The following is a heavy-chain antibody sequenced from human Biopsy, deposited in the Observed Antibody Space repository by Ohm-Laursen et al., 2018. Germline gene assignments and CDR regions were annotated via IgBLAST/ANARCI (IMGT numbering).Heavy chain of an antibody. CDR1: GATSSDYY. J-gene: IGHJ4*02. CDR3: GNEIYGRDY. Sequence: SDTLSLTWVVYGATSSDYYWSWIRQPPGKGLEWLGQIDRSGNTNYNPSLKGRLTILANTSKNQFSLKLTSVTAADTAVYFCGNEIYGRDYWGQGALVTVSS. V-gene: IGHV4-34*08. D-gene: IGHD4-17*01. CDR2: IDRSGNT.